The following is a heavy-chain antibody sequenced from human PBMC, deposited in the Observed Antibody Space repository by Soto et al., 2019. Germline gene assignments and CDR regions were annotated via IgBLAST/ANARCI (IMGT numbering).Heavy chain of an antibody. CDR2: IYYSGST. D-gene: IGHD6-13*01. J-gene: IGHJ6*02. Sequence: QLQLQESGPGLVKPSETLSLTCTVSGGSISSSSYYWGWIRQPPGKGLEWIGSIYYSGSTYYNPSLKRRVHISVDTSKSQFSLMLSSVTAADTAVYYCARHARDNGSWSSYYYYGMDVWGQGTTVTVSS. CDR1: GGSISSSSYY. CDR3: ARHARDNGSWSSYYYYGMDV. V-gene: IGHV4-39*01.